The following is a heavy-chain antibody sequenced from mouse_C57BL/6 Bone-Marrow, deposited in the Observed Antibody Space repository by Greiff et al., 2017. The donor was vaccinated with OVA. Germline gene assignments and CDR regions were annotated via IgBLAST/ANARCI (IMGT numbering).Heavy chain of an antibody. CDR1: GYAFTNYL. CDR3: ARGVLRYLFDY. CDR2: INPGSGGT. V-gene: IGHV1-54*01. Sequence: VQLQQSGAELVRPGTSVKVSCKASGYAFTNYLIEWVKQRPGQGLEWIGVINPGSGGTNYNEKFKGKATLTADKSSSTAYMQLSSLTSEDSAVFCCARGVLRYLFDYWGQGTTLTVSS. J-gene: IGHJ2*01. D-gene: IGHD1-1*01.